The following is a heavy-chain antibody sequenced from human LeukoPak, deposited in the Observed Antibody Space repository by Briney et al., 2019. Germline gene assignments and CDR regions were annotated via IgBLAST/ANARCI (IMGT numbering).Heavy chain of an antibody. Sequence: GESLKISCKGSGYSFTSYWIGWVRQMPGKGLEWMGIIYPGDSDTRYSPSFQGQVTISADKSISTAYLQWSSLKASDTAMYYCARDLVGGSYYSGDLDYYGMDVWGQGTTVTVSS. V-gene: IGHV5-51*01. CDR2: IYPGDSDT. CDR3: ARDLVGGSYYSGDLDYYGMDV. CDR1: GYSFTSYW. J-gene: IGHJ6*02. D-gene: IGHD1-26*01.